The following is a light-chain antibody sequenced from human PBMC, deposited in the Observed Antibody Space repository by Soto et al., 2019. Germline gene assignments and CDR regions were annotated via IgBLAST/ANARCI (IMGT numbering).Light chain of an antibody. CDR3: QQRSNWPQT. Sequence: EIVLTPSPATLSLSPGERATLSCRASQNVANYLDWYQQKPGQAPRLLIYESSNRATGIAARFSGSGSGTDFTLTISSLEPEDFAVYYSQQRSNWPQTVGQGTKVDSK. CDR2: ESS. CDR1: QNVANY. V-gene: IGKV3-11*01. J-gene: IGKJ1*01.